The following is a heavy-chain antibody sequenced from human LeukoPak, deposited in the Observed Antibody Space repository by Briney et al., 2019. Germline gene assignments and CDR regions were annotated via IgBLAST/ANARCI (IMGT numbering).Heavy chain of an antibody. CDR1: GFTLSSYA. Sequence: GGSLRLSCAASGFTLSSYAMSWVRQAPGKGLEWVSAISGSGGSTYYADSVKGRFTISRDNSKNTLYLQMNSLRAEDTAVYYCAKVGVRWELLFDYWGQGTLVTVSS. CDR3: AKVGVRWELLFDY. CDR2: ISGSGGST. V-gene: IGHV3-23*01. D-gene: IGHD1-26*01. J-gene: IGHJ4*02.